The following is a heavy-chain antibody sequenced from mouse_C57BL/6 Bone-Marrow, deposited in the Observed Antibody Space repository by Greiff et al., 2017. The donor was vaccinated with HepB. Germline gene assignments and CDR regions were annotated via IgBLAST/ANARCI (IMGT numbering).Heavy chain of an antibody. Sequence: QVQLQQPGPELVKPGASVKLSCKASGYTFTSYWMHWVKQRPGQGLEWIGNINPSNGGTNYNEKFKSKATLTVDKSSSTAYMQLSSLTSEDSAVYFCARVGGGYYRDYWGQGTTLTVSS. CDR1: GYTFTSYW. V-gene: IGHV1-53*01. D-gene: IGHD2-3*01. J-gene: IGHJ2*01. CDR3: ARVGGGYYRDY. CDR2: INPSNGGT.